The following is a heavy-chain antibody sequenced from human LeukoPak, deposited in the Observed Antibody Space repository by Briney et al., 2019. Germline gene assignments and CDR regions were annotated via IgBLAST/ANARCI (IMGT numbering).Heavy chain of an antibody. CDR2: IYTSGST. V-gene: IGHV4-61*02. D-gene: IGHD3-10*01. Sequence: SETLSLTCTVSGGSISSGSYYWRWIRQPAGKGLEWIGRIYTSGSTNYNPSLKSRVTISVDTSKNQFSLKLSSVTAADTAVYYCARGRWLWFGELPLGDSYYYYYMDVWGKGTTVTISS. CDR1: GGSISSGSYY. CDR3: ARGRWLWFGELPLGDSYYYYYMDV. J-gene: IGHJ6*03.